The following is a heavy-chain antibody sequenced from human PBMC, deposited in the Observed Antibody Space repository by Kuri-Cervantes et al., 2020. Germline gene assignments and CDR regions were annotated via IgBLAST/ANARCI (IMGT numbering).Heavy chain of an antibody. D-gene: IGHD6-13*01. CDR1: GYTFTSYA. CDR3: ARGRGSSWYYFQH. V-gene: IGHV1-3*01. CDR2: INAGNGNT. Sequence: ASVKVSCKASGYTFTSYAMHWVRQAPGQRLEWMGWINAGNGNTKYSQKFQGRVTITRDTSASTAYMELSSLRSEDTAVHYCARGRGSSWYYFQHWGQGTLVTVSS. J-gene: IGHJ1*01.